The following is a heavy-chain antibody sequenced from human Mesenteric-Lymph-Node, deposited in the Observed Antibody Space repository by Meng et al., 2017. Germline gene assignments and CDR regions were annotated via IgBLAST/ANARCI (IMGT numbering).Heavy chain of an antibody. CDR2: FDPEDGET. V-gene: IGHV1-24*01. Sequence: ASVKVSCKVSGYSLTELSTHWVRQAPGKGLEWMGGFDPEDGETIYAQKFQGRVTMTEDTSTDTAYMELSSLRSEDTAVYYCAREFRATWAIVGATSYYYGMDVWGQGTTVTVSS. CDR3: AREFRATWAIVGATSYYYGMDV. J-gene: IGHJ6*02. CDR1: GYSLTELS. D-gene: IGHD1-26*01.